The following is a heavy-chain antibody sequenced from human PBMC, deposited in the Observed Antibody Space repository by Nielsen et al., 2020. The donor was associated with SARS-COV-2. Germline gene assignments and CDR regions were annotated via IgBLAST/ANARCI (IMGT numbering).Heavy chain of an antibody. V-gene: IGHV3-20*04. CDR2: INWNGGST. Sequence: GESLKISCAASGFTFDDYGMSWVRQAPGKGLEWVSGINWNGGSTGYADSVKGRFTISRDNAKNSLYLQMNSLRTEDTAVYFCARIFGGADVFDIWGQGTVVTVSS. CDR1: GFTFDDYG. D-gene: IGHD2-21*02. CDR3: ARIFGGADVFDI. J-gene: IGHJ3*02.